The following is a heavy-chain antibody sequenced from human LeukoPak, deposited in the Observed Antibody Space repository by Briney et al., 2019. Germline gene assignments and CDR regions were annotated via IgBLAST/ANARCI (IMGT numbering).Heavy chain of an antibody. CDR1: GFTFSSYT. D-gene: IGHD3-10*01. CDR2: ISGNSNYI. J-gene: IGHJ4*02. CDR3: ARLVGNYASGKFDS. Sequence: PGGSLRLSCAASGFTFSSYTMTWLRQAPGKGLEWVSSISGNSNYILYARSLKGRFTVSRGDYSLYLQMHSLRAEDTAVYYCARLVGNYASGKFDSWGQGTLVTVSS. V-gene: IGHV3-21*01.